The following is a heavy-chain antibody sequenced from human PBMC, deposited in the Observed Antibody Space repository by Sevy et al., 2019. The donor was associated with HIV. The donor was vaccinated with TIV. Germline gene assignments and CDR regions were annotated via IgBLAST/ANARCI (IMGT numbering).Heavy chain of an antibody. J-gene: IGHJ4*01. CDR1: GYRFIAYW. CDR3: ARHHSRSWYDYFDY. V-gene: IGHV5-51*01. Sequence: GESLKISCKGSGYRFIAYWIGWVRQMPGKGLEWMGIIYPGDSDIRYSPSFQGQVTISAEMSISTAYLQWSSLKASDTAIDYCARHHSRSWYDYFDYWGHGTLVTVSS. CDR2: IYPGDSDI. D-gene: IGHD6-13*01.